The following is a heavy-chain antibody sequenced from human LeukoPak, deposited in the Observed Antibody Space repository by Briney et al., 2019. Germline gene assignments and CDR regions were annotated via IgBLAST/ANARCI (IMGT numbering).Heavy chain of an antibody. D-gene: IGHD2-8*01. J-gene: IGHJ5*02. Sequence: PGGSLRLSCAASGFTFSSHWMSWVRQAPGKGLEQVANIKQDGSEKYYVDSVKGRFTISRDNAKNSLYLQLNSLRAEDTALYYCAKGVSAGSSWGQGTLVTVSS. CDR1: GFTFSSHW. CDR2: IKQDGSEK. CDR3: AKGVSAGSS. V-gene: IGHV3-7*01.